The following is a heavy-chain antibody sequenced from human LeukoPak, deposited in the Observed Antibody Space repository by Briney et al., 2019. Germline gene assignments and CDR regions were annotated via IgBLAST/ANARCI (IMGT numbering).Heavy chain of an antibody. V-gene: IGHV4-38-2*01. CDR1: GYSISRGYY. J-gene: IGHJ4*02. D-gene: IGHD3-10*01. Sequence: SETLSLTCGVSGYSISRGYYWGWIRQPPGKGLEWIGSIYHTGNTYYNPSLKSRVTISVDTSKNQFSLKVRSVTAADTAVYYCAGWFGELLSLFAYWGQGTLVTVSS. CDR2: IYHTGNT. CDR3: AGWFGELLSLFAY.